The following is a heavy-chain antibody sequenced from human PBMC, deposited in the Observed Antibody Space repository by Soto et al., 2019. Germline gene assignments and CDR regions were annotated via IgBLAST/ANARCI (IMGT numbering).Heavy chain of an antibody. CDR3: ARGQEGVVATH. Sequence: SETLSLTCTVSGGSISSGGYYWNWIRQHPGKGLEWIGYIYYSGSTNYSPSLRGRVTISSDTSNNQFSLRLNSVTAADTGVYYCARGQEGVVATHWDQGSLVTVSS. CDR2: IYYSGST. CDR1: GGSISSGGYY. J-gene: IGHJ4*02. D-gene: IGHD5-12*01. V-gene: IGHV4-31*03.